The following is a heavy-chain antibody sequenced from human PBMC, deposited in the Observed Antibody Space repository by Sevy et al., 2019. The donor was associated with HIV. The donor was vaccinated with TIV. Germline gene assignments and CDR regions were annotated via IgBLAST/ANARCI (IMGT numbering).Heavy chain of an antibody. CDR2: ISGSGYLT. J-gene: IGHJ5*02. CDR3: ARSLAAAENWFDP. D-gene: IGHD6-13*01. V-gene: IGHV3-23*01. CDR1: GFTFSSYA. Sequence: GGSLRLSCAASGFTFSSYAMSWVRQAPGKGLEWVSAISGSGYLTYYTDSVKGRFTISRDNADNSVFLQMNRLRVEDTAVYYCARSLAAAENWFDPWGQGTLVTVSS.